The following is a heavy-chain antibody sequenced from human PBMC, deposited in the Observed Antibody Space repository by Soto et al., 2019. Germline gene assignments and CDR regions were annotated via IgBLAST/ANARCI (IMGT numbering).Heavy chain of an antibody. Sequence: SETLSLTCAVYGGSFSGHYWSWIRQHPGKRPEWIGYISYSGIAYYNPSLESRFTISVDTSKNQFSLSLTSVTAADTAVYYCARHNYGSGSTYFDYWGQGTLVTVSS. D-gene: IGHD3-10*01. J-gene: IGHJ4*02. CDR1: GGSFSGHY. CDR3: ARHNYGSGSTYFDY. CDR2: ISYSGIA. V-gene: IGHV4-34*09.